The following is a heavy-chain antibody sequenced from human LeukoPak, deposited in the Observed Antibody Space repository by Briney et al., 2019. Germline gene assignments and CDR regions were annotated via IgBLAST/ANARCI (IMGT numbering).Heavy chain of an antibody. J-gene: IGHJ4*02. CDR2: IYYSGST. V-gene: IGHV4-61*01. D-gene: IGHD2-2*01. CDR3: ARSHCSSTSCPDYFDY. CDR1: GGSVSSGSYY. Sequence: SETLSLTCTVSGGSVSSGSYYWSWIRQPPGKGLEWIGYIYYSGSTNYNPSLKSRVTISVDTSKNQFSLKLSSVTAAGTAVYYCARSHCSSTSCPDYFDYWGQGTLVTVSS.